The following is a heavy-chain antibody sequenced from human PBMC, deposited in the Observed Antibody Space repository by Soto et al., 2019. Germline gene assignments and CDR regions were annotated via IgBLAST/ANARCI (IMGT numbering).Heavy chain of an antibody. CDR3: ARDKIPRRFNY. V-gene: IGHV4-39*02. CDR2: MYNGGST. CDR1: GDSISSSNYY. J-gene: IGHJ4*02. Sequence: PSETLSLTCTVSGDSISSSNYYWGWIRQPPGKGLEWIGSMYNGGSTYYNPSLKSRVTISVDTSKNQFSLELSSVTAADTAVYYCARDKIPRRFNYWGQGTLVPVS. D-gene: IGHD2-21*01.